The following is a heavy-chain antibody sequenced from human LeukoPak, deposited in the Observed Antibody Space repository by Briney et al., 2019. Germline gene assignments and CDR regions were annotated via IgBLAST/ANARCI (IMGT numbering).Heavy chain of an antibody. J-gene: IGHJ4*02. CDR2: ISYDGSNE. CDR3: ARGLRIAVAGNIDY. Sequence: QPGGSLRLSCAASGFTFSSYVMHWVRQAPGKGLEWVAIISYDGSNEYYADSVKGRFTISRDNSKNTLYLQMNSLRAEDTAVYYCARGLRIAVAGNIDYWGQGTLVTVSS. V-gene: IGHV3-30*04. CDR1: GFTFSSYV. D-gene: IGHD6-19*01.